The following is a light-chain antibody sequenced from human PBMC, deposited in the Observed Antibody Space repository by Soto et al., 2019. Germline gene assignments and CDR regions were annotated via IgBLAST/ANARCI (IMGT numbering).Light chain of an antibody. V-gene: IGLV2-18*01. Sequence: QSVLTQPPSVSGSPGQSVTISCTGISSDIGSYNRVSWYQQPPGTAHKLMIYEVNNRPSEVPDRFSGSTSGNTASLTISGLQAEDEADYYCSLYTSSSTGVFGTGTKVTVL. CDR2: EVN. CDR3: SLYTSSSTGV. J-gene: IGLJ1*01. CDR1: SSDIGSYNR.